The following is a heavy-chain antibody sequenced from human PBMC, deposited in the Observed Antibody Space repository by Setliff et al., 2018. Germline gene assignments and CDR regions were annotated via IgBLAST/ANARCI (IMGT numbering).Heavy chain of an antibody. D-gene: IGHD2-15*01. CDR2: ISPYSGKT. CDR3: ARGRGPDIVVTIPGDY. Sequence: ASVKVSCKTSGYNFITLGINWVRQAPGQGLEWVEWISPYSGKTDYAQKFQGRVIMTIDSSTTTAYMELKTLRSDDTAVYYCARGRGPDIVVTIPGDYWGQGTQVTVS. CDR1: GYNFITLG. J-gene: IGHJ4*02. V-gene: IGHV1-18*01.